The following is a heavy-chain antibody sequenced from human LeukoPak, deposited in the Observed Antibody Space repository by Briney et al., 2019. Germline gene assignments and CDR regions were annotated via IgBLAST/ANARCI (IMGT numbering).Heavy chain of an antibody. J-gene: IGHJ3*02. V-gene: IGHV3-48*01. CDR3: ARDSMYAFDI. CDR2: FSTSSGTI. Sequence: GGSLRLSCAASGFTFSSYSMNWVRQAPGKGLEWISYFSTSSGTISYADSVKGRFTISRDNAKNSQYLQMNSLRAEDTAVYYCARDSMYAFDIWGQGTMVTVSS. D-gene: IGHD2-2*01. CDR1: GFTFSSYS.